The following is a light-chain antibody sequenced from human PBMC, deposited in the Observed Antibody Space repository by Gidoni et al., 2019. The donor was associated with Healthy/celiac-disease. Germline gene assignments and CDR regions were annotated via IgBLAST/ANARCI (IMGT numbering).Light chain of an antibody. CDR3: QQYNSDLYT. J-gene: IGKJ2*01. CDR1: QSISSW. Sequence: DIQMTQSPSTLSASVGDRVPITCRASQSISSWLAWYQQKPGKAPKLLIYDASSLERGVPSRFSGSGSGTEFTLTISSLQPDDFATYYCQQYNSDLYTFGQGTKLEIK. V-gene: IGKV1-5*01. CDR2: DAS.